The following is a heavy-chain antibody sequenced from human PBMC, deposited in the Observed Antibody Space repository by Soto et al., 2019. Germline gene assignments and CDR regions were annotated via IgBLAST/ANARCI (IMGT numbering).Heavy chain of an antibody. CDR2: ISAYNGNT. CDR3: ARAARIAAAGTQLYYYYYGMDV. J-gene: IGHJ6*02. D-gene: IGHD6-13*01. V-gene: IGHV1-18*01. Sequence: ASVKVSCKASGYTFTSYGISWVRQAPGQGLEWMGWISAYNGNTNYAHKLQGRVTMTTDTSTSTAYMELRSLRSDDTAVYYCARAARIAAAGTQLYYYYYGMDVWGQGTTVTVSS. CDR1: GYTFTSYG.